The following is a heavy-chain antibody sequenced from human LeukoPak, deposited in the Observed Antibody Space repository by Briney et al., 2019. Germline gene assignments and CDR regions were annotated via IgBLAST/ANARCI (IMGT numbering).Heavy chain of an antibody. J-gene: IGHJ5*02. CDR3: ARRYSGSYYNGFDP. CDR1: GGSISSYY. CDR2: IYYSGST. Sequence: SETLSLTCTVSGGSISSYYWSWIRQPPGKGLEWIGYIYYSGSTNYNPSLKSRVTISVDTSKNQFSLKLSSVTAADTAVYYCARRYSGSYYNGFDPWGQGTLVTVSS. V-gene: IGHV4-59*12. D-gene: IGHD1-26*01.